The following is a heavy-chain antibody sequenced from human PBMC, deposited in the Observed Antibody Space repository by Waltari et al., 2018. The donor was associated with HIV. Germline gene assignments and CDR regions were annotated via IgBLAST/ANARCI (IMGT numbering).Heavy chain of an antibody. CDR1: GFTFSSYE. CDR3: ARVNQVLYYGMDV. V-gene: IGHV3-48*03. CDR2: IGSSGTTI. Sequence: EMQLVESGGGLVQPGGSLRLSCVASGFTFSSYEMNWVRQVPGKGLEWILYIGSSGTTISYADSVKGRFTFSRENAKKSLFLQMNSLRVEDTAVYWCARVNQVLYYGMDVWGQGTTVTVSS. J-gene: IGHJ6*02. D-gene: IGHD2-2*02.